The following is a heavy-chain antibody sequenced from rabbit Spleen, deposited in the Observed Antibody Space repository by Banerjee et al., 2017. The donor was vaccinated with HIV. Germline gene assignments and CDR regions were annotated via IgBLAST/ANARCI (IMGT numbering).Heavy chain of an antibody. Sequence: EESGGDLVQPEGSLQLSCTASGFSFSDKAVICWVRQAPGKGLEWIACIYVVGSVDTDYANWATGRFTISKTSSTTVTLQMTSLTVADTATYFCARGVYDDYDTYYFDLWGQGPWSPS. CDR1: GFSFSDKAV. V-gene: IGHV1S45*01. J-gene: IGHJ4*01. CDR3: ARGVYDDYDTYYFDL. D-gene: IGHD2-1*01. CDR2: IYVVGSVDT.